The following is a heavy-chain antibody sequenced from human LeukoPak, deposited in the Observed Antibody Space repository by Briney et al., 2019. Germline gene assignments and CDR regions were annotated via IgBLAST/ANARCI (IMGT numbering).Heavy chain of an antibody. J-gene: IGHJ5*02. CDR3: ARVAYFDWLPLNPWFDP. V-gene: IGHV3-33*01. CDR1: GFTFSSYG. Sequence: GRSLRLSCAASGFTFSSYGMHWVRQAPGKGLEWVAVIWYDGSNKYYADSVKDRFTISRDNSKNTLYLQMNRLRAEDTAVYYCARVAYFDWLPLNPWFDPWGQGTLVTVSS. CDR2: IWYDGSNK. D-gene: IGHD3-9*01.